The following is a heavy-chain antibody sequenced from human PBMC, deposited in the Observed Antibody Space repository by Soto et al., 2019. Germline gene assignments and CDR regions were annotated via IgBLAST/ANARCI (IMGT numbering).Heavy chain of an antibody. CDR2: ISAYNGNT. CDR3: ARDLLVNHWNYANWFDP. D-gene: IGHD1-7*01. CDR1: GYTFTSYG. Sequence: QVQLVQSGAEVKKPGASVKVSCKASGYTFTSYGISWVRQAPGQGLEWMGWISAYNGNTNYAQKLQGRVTMTTDTSTSTAYMELRSLGSDDTAVYYCARDLLVNHWNYANWFDPWGQGTLVTVSS. J-gene: IGHJ5*02. V-gene: IGHV1-18*01.